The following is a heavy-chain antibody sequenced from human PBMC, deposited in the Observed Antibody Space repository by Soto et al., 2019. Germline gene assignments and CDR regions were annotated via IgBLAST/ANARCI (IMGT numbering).Heavy chain of an antibody. D-gene: IGHD2-15*01. CDR3: AREWTRSGGRKNWFDP. Sequence: ASVKVSCKASGYTFTSYDINWVRQATGQGLEWMGWMNPNSGNTGYAQKFQGRVTMTRNTSISTAYMELSSLRSEDTAVYYCAREWTRSGGRKNWFDPWDQGTLVTVSS. V-gene: IGHV1-8*01. CDR2: MNPNSGNT. J-gene: IGHJ5*02. CDR1: GYTFTSYD.